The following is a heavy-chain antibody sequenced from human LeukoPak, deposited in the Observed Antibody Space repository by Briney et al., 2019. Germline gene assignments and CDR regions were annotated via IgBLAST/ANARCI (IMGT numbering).Heavy chain of an antibody. Sequence: PGGSLRLSCAVSGLTFSSNWMRWVRQAPGKGLVWVSRINSDGSSTSYADSVKGRFTISRDNARNTLYLQMNSLRAEDTAVYYCVRAGGVAIINYYYYMDVWGKGTTVTVSS. V-gene: IGHV3-74*01. CDR3: VRAGGVAIINYYYYMDV. J-gene: IGHJ6*03. CDR2: INSDGSST. CDR1: GLTFSSNW. D-gene: IGHD3-3*01.